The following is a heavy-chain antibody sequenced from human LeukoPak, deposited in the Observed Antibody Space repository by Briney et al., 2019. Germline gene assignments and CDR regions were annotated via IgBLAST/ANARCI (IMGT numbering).Heavy chain of an antibody. V-gene: IGHV4-34*01. Sequence: SETLSLTCAVYGGSFSGYYWSWIRQPPGKGLEWIGEINHSGSTNYNPSLKSRVTISVDTSKNQFSLKLSSVTAADTAVYYCARDSSSSWYWGDYWGQGTLVTVSS. CDR1: GGSFSGYY. J-gene: IGHJ4*02. CDR3: ARDSSSSWYWGDY. CDR2: INHSGST. D-gene: IGHD6-13*01.